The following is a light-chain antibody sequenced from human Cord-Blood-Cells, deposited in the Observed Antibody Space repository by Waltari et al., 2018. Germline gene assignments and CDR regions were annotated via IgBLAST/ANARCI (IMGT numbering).Light chain of an antibody. CDR2: EVS. V-gene: IGLV2-23*02. Sequence: QTALTQAASVSRSPGQSITIFCPGTSTDVGCHKLVSWYQQHPGKASKLMIYEVSQRPSGVSNRFSGSKSGNTASLTISGLQAEDEADYYCCSYAGSRVFGGGTKLTVL. J-gene: IGLJ3*02. CDR3: CSYAGSRV. CDR1: STDVGCHKL.